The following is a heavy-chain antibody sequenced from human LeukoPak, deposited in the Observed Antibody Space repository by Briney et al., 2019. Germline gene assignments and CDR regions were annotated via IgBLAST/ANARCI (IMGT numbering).Heavy chain of an antibody. Sequence: SETLSLTCTVSGGSISSSSYYWSWIRQPAGKGLEWIGRIYTSGSTNYNPSLKSRVTMSVDTSKNQFSLKLSSVTAADTAVYYCARDRELTIFGDDDAFDIWGQGTMVTASS. CDR2: IYTSGST. CDR3: ARDRELTIFGDDDAFDI. V-gene: IGHV4-61*02. CDR1: GGSISSSSYY. D-gene: IGHD3-3*01. J-gene: IGHJ3*02.